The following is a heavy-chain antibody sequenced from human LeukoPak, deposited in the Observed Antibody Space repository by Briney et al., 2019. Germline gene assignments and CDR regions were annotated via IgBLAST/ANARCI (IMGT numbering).Heavy chain of an antibody. CDR1: GLTFSSYW. CDR3: ARDSSDGFDS. J-gene: IGHJ4*02. CDR2: IKQDGSER. Sequence: GGSLRLSCAASGLTFSSYWMRWVRQAPGKGLEWVANIKQDGSERYYVDSVKGRFTISRDNAKNSLYLQMNSLRAEDTAVYYCARDSSDGFDSWGQGTLVTVSS. D-gene: IGHD5-24*01. V-gene: IGHV3-7*01.